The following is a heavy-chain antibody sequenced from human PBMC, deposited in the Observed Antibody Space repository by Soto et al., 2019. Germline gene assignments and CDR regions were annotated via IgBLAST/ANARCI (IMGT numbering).Heavy chain of an antibody. D-gene: IGHD1-26*01. CDR3: ARSSGSYGFDY. J-gene: IGHJ4*02. Sequence: LSLTCAVYGGSFSGYYWSWIRQPPGKGLEWIGEINHSGSTNYNPSLKSRVTISVDTSKNQFSLKLSSVTAADTAVYYCARSSGSYGFDYWGQGTLVTVS. V-gene: IGHV4-34*01. CDR2: INHSGST. CDR1: GGSFSGYY.